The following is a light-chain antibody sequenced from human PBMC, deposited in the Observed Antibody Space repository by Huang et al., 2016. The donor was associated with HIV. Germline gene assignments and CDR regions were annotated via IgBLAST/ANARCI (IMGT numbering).Light chain of an antibody. CDR2: GVS. J-gene: IGKJ5*01. CDR1: QSVNNN. V-gene: IGKV3-15*01. Sequence: EIVMTQSPATLSVSPGERVTLSCRASQSVNNNLAWYQQKPGQAPRLLIYGVSTRATGIPARFSGRGSGTEFTLTISSLQSEEFSIYYCQQYYDWPPITFGQGTRLEIK. CDR3: QQYYDWPPIT.